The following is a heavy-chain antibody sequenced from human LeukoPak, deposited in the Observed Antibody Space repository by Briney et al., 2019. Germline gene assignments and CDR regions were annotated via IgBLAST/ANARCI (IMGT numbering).Heavy chain of an antibody. D-gene: IGHD2-2*01. CDR1: GGSFSGYY. CDR2: INHSGST. CDR3: ARTIYCSSTSCYDGLTP. J-gene: IGHJ5*02. Sequence: SETLSLTCAAYGGSFSGYYWSWIRQPPGKGLEWIGEINHSGSTNYNPSLKSRVTISVDTSKNQFSLKLSSATAADTAVYYCARTIYCSSTSCYDGLTPWGQGTLVTVSS. V-gene: IGHV4-34*01.